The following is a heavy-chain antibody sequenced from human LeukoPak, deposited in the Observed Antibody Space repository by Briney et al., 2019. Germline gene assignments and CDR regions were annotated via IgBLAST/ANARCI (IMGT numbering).Heavy chain of an antibody. D-gene: IGHD1-1*01. Sequence: SETLSLTCTVSGGSISSSSDYWGWIRQPPGKGLEWIGSIYYSGSTYYNPSLKSRVTISVDTSKNQFSLKLSSVTAADTAVYYCARTGGTLGYFDYWGQGTLVTVSS. CDR3: ARTGGTLGYFDY. V-gene: IGHV4-39*01. CDR2: IYYSGST. CDR1: GGSISSSSDY. J-gene: IGHJ4*02.